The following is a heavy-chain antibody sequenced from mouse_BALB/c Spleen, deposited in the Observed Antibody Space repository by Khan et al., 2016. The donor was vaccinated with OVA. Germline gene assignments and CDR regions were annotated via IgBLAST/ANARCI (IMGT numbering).Heavy chain of an antibody. J-gene: IGHJ3*01. CDR1: GFAFNSYD. CDR3: TRPSYYGNPWFTY. V-gene: IGHV5-9*02. CDR2: IRSTGPYT. D-gene: IGHD2-10*01. Sequence: EVELVESGGGLVKPGGSLKLSCEVSGFAFNSYDMSWVRQTPEKRLEWVATIRSTGPYTYYPDSVKGRFTISRDTARNTLYLQMSSLRSEDTALYYCTRPSYYGNPWFTYWGQGTLVTGSA.